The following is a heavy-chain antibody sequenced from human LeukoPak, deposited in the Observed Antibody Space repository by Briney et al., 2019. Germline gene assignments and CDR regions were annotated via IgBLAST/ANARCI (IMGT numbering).Heavy chain of an antibody. Sequence: SETLSLTCGVSGYSISSGYYWGWIRQPPGKGLEWIGSIYHSGSTYYNPSLKSRVTISVDTSKNQFSLKLSSVTAADTAVYYCARVGMIVVPSSPEIWGQGTMVTVSS. CDR3: ARVGMIVVPSSPEI. J-gene: IGHJ3*02. CDR2: IYHSGST. D-gene: IGHD3-22*01. V-gene: IGHV4-38-2*01. CDR1: GYSISSGYY.